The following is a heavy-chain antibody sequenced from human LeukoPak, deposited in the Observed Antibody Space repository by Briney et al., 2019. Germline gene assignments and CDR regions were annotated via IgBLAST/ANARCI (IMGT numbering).Heavy chain of an antibody. CDR3: ARGAGYDFSENWFDP. Sequence: ASVKVSCKASGGTFSSYAISWVRQAPGQGLEWMGGIIPIFGTANYAQKFQGRVTITTDESTSTAYMELSSLRSEDTAVYYCARGAGYDFSENWFDPWGQGTLVTVSS. CDR1: GGTFSSYA. V-gene: IGHV1-69*05. D-gene: IGHD3-3*01. J-gene: IGHJ5*02. CDR2: IIPIFGTA.